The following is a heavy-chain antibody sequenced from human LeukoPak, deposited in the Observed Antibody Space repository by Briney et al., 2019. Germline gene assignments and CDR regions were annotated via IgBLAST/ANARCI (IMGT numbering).Heavy chain of an antibody. CDR2: ISAYNGNT. D-gene: IGHD6-13*01. CDR1: GYTFTGYY. J-gene: IGHJ4*02. V-gene: IGHV1-18*04. Sequence: ASVKVSCKASGYTFTGYYIHWVRQAPGQGLEGMGWISAYNGNTNYAQKLQGRVTMTTDTSTSTAYMELRSLRSDDTAVYYCARVSGAAGATFDYWGQGTLVTVSS. CDR3: ARVSGAAGATFDY.